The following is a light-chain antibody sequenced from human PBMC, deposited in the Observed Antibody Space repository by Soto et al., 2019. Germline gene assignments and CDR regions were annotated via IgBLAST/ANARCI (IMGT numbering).Light chain of an antibody. Sequence: QSALNQPPSASGSPGQSVTISCTGTSSDVGGYNYVSWYQQHPGKAPKLMIYEVSKRPSGVPDRFSGSKSGNTASLTVSGLQAEDEADYYCSSYAGSNTVVFGGGTQLTVL. J-gene: IGLJ2*01. CDR1: SSDVGGYNY. CDR2: EVS. CDR3: SSYAGSNTVV. V-gene: IGLV2-8*01.